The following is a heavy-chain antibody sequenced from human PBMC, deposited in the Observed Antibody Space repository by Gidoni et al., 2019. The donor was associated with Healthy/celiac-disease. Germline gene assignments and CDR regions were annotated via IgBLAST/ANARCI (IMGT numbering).Heavy chain of an antibody. CDR2: ISYDGSNK. D-gene: IGHD6-19*01. V-gene: IGHV3-30*04. CDR1: GFPFSSYA. CDR3: ARSLAVAGTDYYYYMDV. J-gene: IGHJ6*03. Sequence: QVQLVESGGGVVQPGRSLRLSCAASGFPFSSYAMHWVRQAPGKGLEWVAVISYDGSNKYYADSVKGRFTISRDNSKNTLYLQMNSLRAEDTAVYYCARSLAVAGTDYYYYMDVWGKGTTVTVSS.